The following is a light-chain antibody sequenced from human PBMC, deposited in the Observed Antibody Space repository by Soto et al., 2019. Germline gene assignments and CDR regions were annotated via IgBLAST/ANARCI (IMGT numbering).Light chain of an antibody. V-gene: IGLV1-44*01. J-gene: IGLJ2*01. CDR2: RNN. CDR1: SSNIGTSN. Sequence: QPVLTQPPSASGTPGQRVTSSCSGSSSNIGTSNVNWYQQLPGTAPNLLIYRNNQRPSGVPDRFSGSKSGTSASLAIGGLQSEDEADYYCAAWDDSLNGVVFGGGTKVTVL. CDR3: AAWDDSLNGVV.